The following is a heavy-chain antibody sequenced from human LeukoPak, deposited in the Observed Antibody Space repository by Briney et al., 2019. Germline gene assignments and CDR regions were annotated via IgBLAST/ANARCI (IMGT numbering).Heavy chain of an antibody. CDR3: ARAFYGSGSLSYYYYYYMDV. Sequence: SETLSLTCAVYGGSFSGYYWSWIRQPPGKGLEWIGEINHSGSTNYNPPLKSRVTISVDTSKNQFSLKLSSVTAADTAVYYCARAFYGSGSLSYYYYYYMDVWGKGATVTVSS. CDR1: GGSFSGYY. V-gene: IGHV4-34*01. J-gene: IGHJ6*03. D-gene: IGHD3-10*01. CDR2: INHSGST.